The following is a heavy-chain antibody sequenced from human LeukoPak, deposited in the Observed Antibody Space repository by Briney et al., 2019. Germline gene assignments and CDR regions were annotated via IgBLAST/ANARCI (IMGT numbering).Heavy chain of an antibody. CDR1: GGSISSGSYY. J-gene: IGHJ4*02. Sequence: SQTLSLTCTVSGGSISSGSYYWSWIRQPAGEGLEWIGRIYTSGSTNYNPSLKSRVTISVDTSKNQFSLKLSSVTAADTAVYYCARATPGYSSGCLDYWGQGTLVTVSS. V-gene: IGHV4-61*02. D-gene: IGHD6-19*01. CDR3: ARATPGYSSGCLDY. CDR2: IYTSGST.